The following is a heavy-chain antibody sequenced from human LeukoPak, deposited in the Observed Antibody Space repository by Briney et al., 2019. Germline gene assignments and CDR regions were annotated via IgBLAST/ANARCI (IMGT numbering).Heavy chain of an antibody. CDR3: ARRWLGLSGYDHFDY. CDR2: IYHSGST. D-gene: IGHD5-12*01. J-gene: IGHJ4*02. Sequence: PSETLSLACAVSGYSISSGYYWGWIRQPPGKGLEWIGSIYHSGSTYYNPSLKRRVTISVDTSKNQFSLKLSSVTAADTAVYYCARRWLGLSGYDHFDYWGQGTLVTVSS. V-gene: IGHV4-38-2*01. CDR1: GYSISSGYY.